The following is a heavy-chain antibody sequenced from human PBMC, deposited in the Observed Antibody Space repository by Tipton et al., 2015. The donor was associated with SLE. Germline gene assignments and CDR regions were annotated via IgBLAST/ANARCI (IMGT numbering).Heavy chain of an antibody. CDR3: ARGGLGVSHYYYMDV. V-gene: IGHV4-4*02. CDR1: GGSIRSSNW. D-gene: IGHD1-26*01. CDR2: IDHFGNT. J-gene: IGHJ6*03. Sequence: TLSLTCAVSGGSIRSSNWWSWVRQPPGKGLEWIGEIDHFGNTNYNPSLKSRVTVSVDTSKNQFSLKLTSVTAADTAVYYCARGGLGVSHYYYMDVWGKGTSVTVSS.